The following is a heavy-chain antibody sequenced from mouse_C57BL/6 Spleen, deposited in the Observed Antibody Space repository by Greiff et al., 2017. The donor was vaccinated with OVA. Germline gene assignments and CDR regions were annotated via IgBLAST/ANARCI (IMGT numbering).Heavy chain of an antibody. CDR1: GYSIPSGYY. J-gene: IGHJ1*03. CDR3: ARADYDEAWYFDV. V-gene: IGHV3-6*01. Sequence: EVKLVESGPGLVKPSQSLSLTCSVTGYSIPSGYYWNWIRQFPGNKLEWMGYISYDGSNNYNPSLNNRIVNTRDTSKKQFFLKLNSVTTEDTATYYCARADYDEAWYFDVWGTGTTVTVSS. D-gene: IGHD2-4*01. CDR2: ISYDGSN.